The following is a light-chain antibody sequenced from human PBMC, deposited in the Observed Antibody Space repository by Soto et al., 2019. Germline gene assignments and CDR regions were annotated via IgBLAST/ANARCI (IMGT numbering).Light chain of an antibody. Sequence: DIRMTQSPSSLSASVGDTVTITCRASQSISSHLDWYQQKPGKAPNLLMYTASNLQSGVPSRFSGSGSGTDFTLTISGLQPEDVATYYCQQSYSTPISFGQGTRLEIK. J-gene: IGKJ5*01. CDR1: QSISSH. CDR2: TAS. V-gene: IGKV1-39*01. CDR3: QQSYSTPIS.